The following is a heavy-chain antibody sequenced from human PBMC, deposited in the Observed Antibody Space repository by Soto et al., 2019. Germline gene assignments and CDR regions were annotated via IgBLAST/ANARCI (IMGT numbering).Heavy chain of an antibody. CDR3: AICPLLFAAGTLDGY. CDR1: GGSISSSSYY. J-gene: IGHJ4*02. Sequence: PSETLSLTCTVSGGSISSSSYYWGWIRQPPGKGLEWIGSIYYSGSTYYNPSLKSRVTISVDTSKNQFSLKLSSVTAADTAVYYCAICPLLFAAGTLDGYWGQGTLVTVSS. CDR2: IYYSGST. D-gene: IGHD6-19*01. V-gene: IGHV4-39*01.